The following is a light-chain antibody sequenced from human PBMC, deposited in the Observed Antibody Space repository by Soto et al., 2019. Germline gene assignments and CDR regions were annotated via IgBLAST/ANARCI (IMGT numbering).Light chain of an antibody. CDR3: MQSTQDPHT. CDR1: QSLVHGDGNTY. Sequence: IMMTQTPLSSPVTLGQSASISCRSSQSLVHGDGNTYLNWIQQRPGQSPRLLIYMVSKRFSGVPDRFSGSGAGPDFTLKISRVEAEDVGVYYCMQSTQDPHTFGQGTKLEIK. CDR2: MVS. V-gene: IGKV2-24*01. J-gene: IGKJ2*01.